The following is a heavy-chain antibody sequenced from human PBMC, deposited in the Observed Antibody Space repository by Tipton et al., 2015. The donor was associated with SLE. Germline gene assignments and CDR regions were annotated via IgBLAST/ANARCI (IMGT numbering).Heavy chain of an antibody. Sequence: SLRLSCAASGFTFSSYAMHWVRQAPGKGLEWVAVISYDGSNKYCADSVKGRFTISRDNSKNTLYLQMNSLRAEDTAVYYCARDRGDGYNGVYDAFDIWGQGTMVTVSS. V-gene: IGHV3-30*04. CDR2: ISYDGSNK. CDR3: ARDRGDGYNGVYDAFDI. J-gene: IGHJ3*02. CDR1: GFTFSSYA. D-gene: IGHD5-24*01.